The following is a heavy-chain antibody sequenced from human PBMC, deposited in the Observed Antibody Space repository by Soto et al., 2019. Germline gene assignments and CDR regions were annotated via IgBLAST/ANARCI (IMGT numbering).Heavy chain of an antibody. D-gene: IGHD6-19*01. CDR3: AGGRGIDSGWYGTPQFDY. Sequence: PFETLSLTCGVSGGNISSSNGWSWVRQPPGKGLEWIGEIYRSGSTNYNPSLKSRVTISVDKSKNQFSLKLSSVTAADTAVYYCAGGRGIDSGWYGTPQFDYWGQGTLVTVSS. V-gene: IGHV4-4*02. CDR1: GGNISSSNG. J-gene: IGHJ4*02. CDR2: IYRSGST.